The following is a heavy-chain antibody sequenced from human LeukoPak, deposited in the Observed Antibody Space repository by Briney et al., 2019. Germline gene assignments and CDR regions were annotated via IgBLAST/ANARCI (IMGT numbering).Heavy chain of an antibody. J-gene: IGHJ4*02. D-gene: IGHD3-3*01. CDR1: GFTFSSYA. V-gene: IGHV3-23*01. CDR3: AKVETYYDFWSGYYGPYDY. Sequence: GGSLRLSCAASGFTFSSYAMSWVRQAPGKGLEWVSAISGSGGSTYYADSVKGRFTISRDNSKNTLYLQMNSLRAEDTAVYYCAKVETYYDFWSGYYGPYDYWGQGTLVTVSS. CDR2: ISGSGGST.